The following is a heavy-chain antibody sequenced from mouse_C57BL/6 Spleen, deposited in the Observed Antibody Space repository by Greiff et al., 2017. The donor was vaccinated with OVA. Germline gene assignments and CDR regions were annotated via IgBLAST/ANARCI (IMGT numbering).Heavy chain of an antibody. J-gene: IGHJ4*01. CDR2: IDPEDGDT. D-gene: IGHD1-1*01. CDR3: TRGSSSSYAMDY. Sequence: VQLQQSGAELVRPGASVKLSCTASGFNIKDYYMHWVKQRPEQGLEWIGRIDPEDGDTEYAPKFQGKATMTADTSSNTAYLQLSSLTSEDTAVYYCTRGSSSSYAMDYWGQGTSVTVSS. CDR1: GFNIKDYY. V-gene: IGHV14-1*01.